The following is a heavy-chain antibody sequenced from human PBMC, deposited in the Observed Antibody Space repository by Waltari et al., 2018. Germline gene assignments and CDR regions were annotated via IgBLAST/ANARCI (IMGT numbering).Heavy chain of an antibody. CDR2: INWNGGSR. V-gene: IGHV3-20*04. CDR1: GFTFDDYG. Sequence: EVQLVESGGGVVRPGGSLRLSCAASGFTFDDYGMSWVRQAPGKGLEWVSGINWNGGSRGYADSVKGRFTISRDNAKNSLYLQMNSLRAEDTALYYCARRTDPYYYDSSGYYDYWGQGTLVTVSS. J-gene: IGHJ4*02. D-gene: IGHD3-22*01. CDR3: ARRTDPYYYDSSGYYDY.